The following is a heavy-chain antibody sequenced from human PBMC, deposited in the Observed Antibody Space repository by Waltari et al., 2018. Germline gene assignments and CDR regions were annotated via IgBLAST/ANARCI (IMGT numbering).Heavy chain of an antibody. CDR1: GDSIRSNYY. V-gene: IGHV4-38-2*02. Sequence: QVQLQESDPGLVKPSETLSVPCTVSGDSIRSNYYWGGIRQPPGKGLEWIGTMWHGGSTYHAPSLKSRVSISMDSSKNECSLKLHSVPAADTAVYYCARNSSGWSFDSWGQGILVTVSS. CDR2: MWHGGST. J-gene: IGHJ4*02. D-gene: IGHD6-19*01. CDR3: ARNSSGWSFDS.